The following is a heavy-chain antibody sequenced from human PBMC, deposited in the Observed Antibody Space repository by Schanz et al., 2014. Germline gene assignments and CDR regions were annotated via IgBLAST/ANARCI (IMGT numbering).Heavy chain of an antibody. D-gene: IGHD2-2*02. CDR1: GFTFTNAW. Sequence: DVELVESGGGLVKPGGSLSLSCVVSGFTFTNAWMSWVRQAPGKGLEWVGRIKSNTDGGTTDYATPVKGRFTISRDDSKNTLYLQMNSLKSEDTAVYYCTSMATIPRNWFDPWGQGTLVTVSS. CDR3: TSMATIPRNWFDP. V-gene: IGHV3-15*01. J-gene: IGHJ5*02. CDR2: IKSNTDGGTT.